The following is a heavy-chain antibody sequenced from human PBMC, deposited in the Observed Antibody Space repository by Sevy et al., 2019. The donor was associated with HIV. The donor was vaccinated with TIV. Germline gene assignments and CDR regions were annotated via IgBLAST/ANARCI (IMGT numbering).Heavy chain of an antibody. CDR1: GFTFSSNW. Sequence: GGSLRLSCAASGFTFSSNWMTWVRQAPGKGLEWVANVKQDMSEKYYADSVKGRLTISRDNAKNSLFLQMNSLRAEETAVYYCARAQQVTMLVVIGGLYFDLWGQGTLVTVSS. V-gene: IGHV3-7*01. J-gene: IGHJ4*02. CDR3: ARAQQVTMLVVIGGLYFDL. CDR2: VKQDMSEK. D-gene: IGHD2-21*02.